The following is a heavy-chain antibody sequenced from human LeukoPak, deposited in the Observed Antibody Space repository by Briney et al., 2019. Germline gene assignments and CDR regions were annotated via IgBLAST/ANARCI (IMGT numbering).Heavy chain of an antibody. D-gene: IGHD5-12*01. V-gene: IGHV4-39*01. Sequence: VKPSQTLSLTCTVSGGSISSGDYYWSWIRQPPGKGLEWIGSIYYSGSTYYNPSLKSRVTISVDTSKNQFSLKLSSVTAADTAVYYCARTGRRQWLRLYYFDYWGQGTLVTVSS. J-gene: IGHJ4*02. CDR3: ARTGRRQWLRLYYFDY. CDR2: IYYSGST. CDR1: GGSISSGDYY.